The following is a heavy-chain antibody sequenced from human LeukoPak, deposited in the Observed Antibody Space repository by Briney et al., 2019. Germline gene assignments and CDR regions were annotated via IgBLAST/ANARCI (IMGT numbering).Heavy chain of an antibody. D-gene: IGHD6-13*01. J-gene: IGHJ4*02. Sequence: PSETLSLTCTVSGGSISSYYWSWIRQPPGKGLEYIGYIYYSGSANYNPSLKSRVTMSVDTSKNQFSLKLSSVTAADTAVYYCARDSGTRRFDYWGQGTLVTVSS. CDR3: ARDSGTRRFDY. V-gene: IGHV4-59*12. CDR2: IYYSGSA. CDR1: GGSISSYY.